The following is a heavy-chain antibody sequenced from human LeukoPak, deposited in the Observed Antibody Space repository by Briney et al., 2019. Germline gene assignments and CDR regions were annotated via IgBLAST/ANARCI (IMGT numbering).Heavy chain of an antibody. CDR2: ISWNSGSI. V-gene: IGHV3-9*01. D-gene: IGHD2-2*01. J-gene: IGHJ6*02. Sequence: GRSLRLSCAASGFTFADYAMHWVRQAPGKGLEWVSGISWNSGSIGYADSVKGRFTISRDNAKNSLCVQTNSLRAEDTALYYCAKDSSDGRVVPAAIDYVMDVWGQGTTVTVSS. CDR1: GFTFADYA. CDR3: AKDSSDGRVVPAAIDYVMDV.